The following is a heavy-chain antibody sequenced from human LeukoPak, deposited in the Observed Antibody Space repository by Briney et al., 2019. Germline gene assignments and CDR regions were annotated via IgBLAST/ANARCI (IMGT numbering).Heavy chain of an antibody. CDR3: ARPYYYDSRIDP. CDR2: MYYSGST. D-gene: IGHD3-22*01. Sequence: PSETLSFTCTVSGGSISSGDYYWSWIRQPPRKGLEWIAYMYYSGSTYYNPSLKSRVTMSADTSKNQLSLKLSSVTAADTAVYYCARPYYYDSRIDPWGQGILVTVSS. CDR1: GGSISSGDYY. J-gene: IGHJ5*02. V-gene: IGHV4-30-4*01.